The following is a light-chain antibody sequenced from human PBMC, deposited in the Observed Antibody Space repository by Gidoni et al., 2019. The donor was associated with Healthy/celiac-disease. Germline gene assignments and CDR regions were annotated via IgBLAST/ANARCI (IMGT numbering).Light chain of an antibody. J-gene: IGKJ4*01. CDR2: DAS. CDR1: QSVSSY. Sequence: EIVLTQSPATLSLAPGERATLSCRASQSVSSYLACYQQKPGQAPRLLIYDASNRATGIPARCSGSGSGTDFTLTISSLEPEDFAVYYCQQRSNWPLTFGGGTKVEIK. CDR3: QQRSNWPLT. V-gene: IGKV3-11*01.